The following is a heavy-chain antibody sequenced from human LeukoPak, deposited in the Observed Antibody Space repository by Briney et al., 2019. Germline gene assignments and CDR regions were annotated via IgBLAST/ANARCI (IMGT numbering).Heavy chain of an antibody. D-gene: IGHD6-25*01. CDR1: GFYFSSYG. Sequence: GKSLRLSCAASGFYFSSYGMHWVRQAPGRGLEWVAVIWYDGSIKYYADSGKGRFTISRDNSKNTLYLQMNSLRDEDTAVYYCASVPRAAVVYWGQGTLVTVSS. J-gene: IGHJ4*02. V-gene: IGHV3-33*01. CDR2: IWYDGSIK. CDR3: ASVPRAAVVY.